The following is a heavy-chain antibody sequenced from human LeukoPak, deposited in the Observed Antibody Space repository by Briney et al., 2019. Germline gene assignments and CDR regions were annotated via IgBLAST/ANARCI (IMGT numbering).Heavy chain of an antibody. J-gene: IGHJ4*02. CDR2: IYYSGST. CDR3: ARKVATTPYYFDY. Sequence: SETLSLTCTVSGGSISSYYWSWIRQPPGKGLEWIWYIYYSGSTNYNPSLKSRVTISVDTSKNQFSLKLSSVTAADTAVYYCARKVATTPYYFDYWGQGTLVTVSS. V-gene: IGHV4-59*01. D-gene: IGHD5-24*01. CDR1: GGSISSYY.